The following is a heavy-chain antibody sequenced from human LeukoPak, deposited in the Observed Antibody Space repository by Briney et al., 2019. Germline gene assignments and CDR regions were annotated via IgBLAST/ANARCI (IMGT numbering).Heavy chain of an antibody. J-gene: IGHJ4*02. CDR3: ATWGIAVAGTFDY. Sequence: SETLSLTCAVSGGSIRSSNWWSWVRQSPGKGLEWIGEIYHSGSTNYNPSFKSRVAISVDTSKNQFSLKLSSVTAADTAVYYCATWGIAVAGTFDYWGQGTLVTVST. V-gene: IGHV4-4*02. D-gene: IGHD6-19*01. CDR1: GGSIRSSNW. CDR2: IYHSGST.